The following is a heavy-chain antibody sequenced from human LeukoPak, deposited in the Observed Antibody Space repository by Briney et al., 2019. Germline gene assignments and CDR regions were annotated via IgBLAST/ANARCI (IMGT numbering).Heavy chain of an antibody. J-gene: IGHJ3*02. Sequence: PSETLSLTCAIYGGSFSGYYWSWIRQPPGKGLEWIGEINHSGSTNYNPSLKSRVTISVDTSKNQFSLKLSSVTAADTAVYYCARGPRGFGQRNAFDIWGQGTMVTVSS. D-gene: IGHD3-10*01. CDR1: GGSFSGYY. CDR2: INHSGST. V-gene: IGHV4-34*01. CDR3: ARGPRGFGQRNAFDI.